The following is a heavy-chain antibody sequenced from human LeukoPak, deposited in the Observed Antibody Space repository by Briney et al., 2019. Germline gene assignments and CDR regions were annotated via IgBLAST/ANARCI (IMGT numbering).Heavy chain of an antibody. J-gene: IGHJ4*02. CDR1: RGSISSYY. CDR2: VYYTGST. D-gene: IGHD3-3*01. Sequence: SETLSLTCTVSRGSISSYYWSWIRQPPGKGLEWIGYVYYTGSTNYNSSLKSRVTISVDTSENQFSLNLSSVTAADTAVYHCARAYDFWSGYYVLDYWGQGTLVTVPS. V-gene: IGHV4-59*12. CDR3: ARAYDFWSGYYVLDY.